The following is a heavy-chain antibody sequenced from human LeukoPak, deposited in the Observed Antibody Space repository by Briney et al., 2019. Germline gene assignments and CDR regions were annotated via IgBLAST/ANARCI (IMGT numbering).Heavy chain of an antibody. V-gene: IGHV4-59*01. CDR1: GGSISSYY. Sequence: PSETLSLTCTVSGGSISSYYWSWIRQPPGKGLEWIGYIYHSGSTSYNPSLKSRVTISVDTSKNQFSLKLSSVTAADTAVYYCARDRGSGSYPYYFDYWGQGTLVTVSS. J-gene: IGHJ4*02. D-gene: IGHD3-10*01. CDR3: ARDRGSGSYPYYFDY. CDR2: IYHSGST.